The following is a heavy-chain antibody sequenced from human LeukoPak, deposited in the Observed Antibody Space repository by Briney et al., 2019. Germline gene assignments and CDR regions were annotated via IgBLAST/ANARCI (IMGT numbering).Heavy chain of an antibody. Sequence: GGSLRLSCAASGFTFSSYAMSWVRQAPGKGLEWVSAISGSGGSTYYADSVKGRFTISRDNSKNTLYLQMNSLRAEDTAVYYCAKALQHCSSTSCYWYYYYGMDVWGQGTTVTVSS. CDR1: GFTFSSYA. CDR2: ISGSGGST. V-gene: IGHV3-23*01. J-gene: IGHJ6*02. D-gene: IGHD2-2*01. CDR3: AKALQHCSSTSCYWYYYYGMDV.